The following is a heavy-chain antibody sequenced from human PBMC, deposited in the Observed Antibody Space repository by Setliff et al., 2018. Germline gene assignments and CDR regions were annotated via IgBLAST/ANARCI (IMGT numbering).Heavy chain of an antibody. CDR2: IYSSGST. J-gene: IGHJ4*02. CDR3: ARHSNTWPVDF. V-gene: IGHV4-4*08. Sequence: LSETLSLTCTVSGGSISSDYWSWIRQPPGKGLEWIGYIYSSGSTKYNPSLKSRVTISVDTSKNQFSLKLNSVTAADTAVYFCARHSNTWPVDFWGQGTLVTVSS. CDR1: GGSISSDY. D-gene: IGHD2-21*01.